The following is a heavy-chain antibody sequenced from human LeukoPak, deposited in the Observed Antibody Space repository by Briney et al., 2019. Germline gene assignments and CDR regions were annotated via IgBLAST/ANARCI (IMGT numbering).Heavy chain of an antibody. CDR3: AGDEWRGPYY. CDR2: IYSGGRT. V-gene: IGHV3-53*01. D-gene: IGHD3-3*01. J-gene: IGHJ4*02. Sequence: GSPRLSCAASGFTVSSNCMSWVRQAPGKGLEWVSVIYSGGRTYYADSVKGRFTISRDNSKNTVYLQMNSLRAEDTAVYYCAGDEWRGPYYGGKGTRVTLSS. CDR1: GFTVSSNC.